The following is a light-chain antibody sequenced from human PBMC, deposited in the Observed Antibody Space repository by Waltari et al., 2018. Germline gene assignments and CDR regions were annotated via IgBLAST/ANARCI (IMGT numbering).Light chain of an antibody. CDR1: QDIRNS. J-gene: IGKJ1*01. CDR3: QQYHSYPWT. CDR2: GVS. V-gene: IGKV1-16*02. Sequence: DIQMTQSPSSLSASVGDRVTITCRASQDIRNSLAWFQQKPGKAPKSLMYGVSNLQSGVPSKFSGSGSRTDFTLTISSLQPEDFATHYCQQYHSYPWTFGQGTKVEIK.